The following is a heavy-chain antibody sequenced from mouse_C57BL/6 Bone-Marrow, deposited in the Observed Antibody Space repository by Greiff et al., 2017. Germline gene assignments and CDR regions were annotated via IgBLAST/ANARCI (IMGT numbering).Heavy chain of an antibody. Sequence: VMLVESGAELMKPGASVKLSCKATGYKFTGYWLEWVKQRPGHGLELIGEFLPGSGSTNYNEKFKGKATFTADTSSNTAYRQLSSLTTEDSAIYYCARDYYGSSYVWYFDVWGTGTTVTVSS. CDR1: GYKFTGYW. CDR3: ARDYYGSSYVWYFDV. D-gene: IGHD1-1*01. CDR2: FLPGSGST. V-gene: IGHV1-9*01. J-gene: IGHJ1*03.